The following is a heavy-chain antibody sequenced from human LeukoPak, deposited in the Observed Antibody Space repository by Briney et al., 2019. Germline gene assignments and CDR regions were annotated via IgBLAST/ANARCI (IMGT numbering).Heavy chain of an antibody. D-gene: IGHD2-21*02. CDR3: ARVSCGGDCRYYYYSGMDV. J-gene: IGHJ6*02. CDR2: IYDSRNT. Sequence: PSGTLSLTCTVSGGSISSGGYYWRWIRQHPGKGLEWIGYIYDSRNTYSNPFLKSRVTISVDTSKNQFSLRLSSVTAADTAVYYCARVSCGGDCRYYYYSGMDVWGQGTTVTVSS. V-gene: IGHV4-31*03. CDR1: GGSISSGGYY.